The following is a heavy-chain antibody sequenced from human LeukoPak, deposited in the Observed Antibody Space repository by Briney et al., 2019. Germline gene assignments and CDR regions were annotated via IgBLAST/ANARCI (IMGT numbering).Heavy chain of an antibody. Sequence: GSLRLSCAASGFSFSSYALSWVRQPPGKGLEWIGDISHCGTTNSNPSLKTRVTVSVDTSKNQFSLKLSSVTAADTAVYYCARSTYHDFWSGYYTGFLVDYWGRGTLVTVSS. D-gene: IGHD3-3*01. CDR1: GFSFSSYA. J-gene: IGHJ4*02. CDR3: ARSTYHDFWSGYYTGFLVDY. V-gene: IGHV4-34*01. CDR2: ISHCGTT.